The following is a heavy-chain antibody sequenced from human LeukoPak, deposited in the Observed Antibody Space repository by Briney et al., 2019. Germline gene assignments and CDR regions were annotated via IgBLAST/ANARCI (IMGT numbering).Heavy chain of an antibody. CDR1: GFTFNSYW. CDR2: IKQDGSEK. D-gene: IGHD3-16*01. J-gene: IGHJ6*03. CDR3: ARVMSASVWRSYGSYYYYYYMDI. V-gene: IGHV3-7*01. Sequence: GGSLRLSCAVSGFTFNSYWMTWVRQAPGKRLEWVANIKQDGSEKYSVDSVKGRFTISRDNAKNSLYMQMNSLRAEDTAVYYCARVMSASVWRSYGSYYYYYYMDIWGKGTTVTVPS.